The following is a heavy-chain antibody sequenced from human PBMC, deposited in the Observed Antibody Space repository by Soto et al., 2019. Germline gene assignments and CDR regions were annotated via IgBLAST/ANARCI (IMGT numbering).Heavy chain of an antibody. CDR1: GFTFSSYA. CDR2: ISYDGSNK. V-gene: IGHV3-30-3*01. D-gene: IGHD4-17*01. CDR3: ARNYGDYGGFSYYYYGMDV. Sequence: QVQLVESGGGVVQPGRSLRLSCAASGFTFSSYAMHWVRQAPGKGLEWVAVISYDGSNKYYADSVKGRFTISRDNSKNTLYLQMNSLRAEDTAVYYCARNYGDYGGFSYYYYGMDVWGQGSTVTVSS. J-gene: IGHJ6*02.